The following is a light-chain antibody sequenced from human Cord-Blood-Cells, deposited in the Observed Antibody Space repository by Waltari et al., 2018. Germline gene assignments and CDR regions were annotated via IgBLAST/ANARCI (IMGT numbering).Light chain of an antibody. CDR3: CSYAGSSNWV. CDR2: EGS. Sequence: QSALTQPASVSGSPGQSITISCTGTSSDVGRYNLVSWYQQHPGKAPKLMIDEGSKRPSGVSNRFSGSKSGNTASLTISGLQAEDEADYYCCSYAGSSNWVFGGGTKLTVL. J-gene: IGLJ3*02. CDR1: SSDVGRYNL. V-gene: IGLV2-23*01.